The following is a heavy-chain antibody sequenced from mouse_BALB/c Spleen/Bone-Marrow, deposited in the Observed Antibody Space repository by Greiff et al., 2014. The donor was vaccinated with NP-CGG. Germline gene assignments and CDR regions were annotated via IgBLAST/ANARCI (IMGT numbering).Heavy chain of an antibody. V-gene: IGHV5-4*02. Sequence: LVESGGGLVKPGGSLKLSCAASGFTFSDYYMYWVRQTPEKRLEWVATISDGGSYTYYPDSVKGRFTISRDNAKNNLYLQMSSLKSEDTAMYYCARDALYRYDGGYAMDYRGQGTSVTVSS. CDR1: GFTFSDYY. CDR3: ARDALYRYDGGYAMDY. J-gene: IGHJ4*01. D-gene: IGHD2-14*01. CDR2: ISDGGSYT.